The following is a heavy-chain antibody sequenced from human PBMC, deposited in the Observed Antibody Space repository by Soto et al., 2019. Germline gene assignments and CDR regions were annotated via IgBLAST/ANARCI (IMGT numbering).Heavy chain of an antibody. J-gene: IGHJ1*01. V-gene: IGHV3-74*01. Sequence: EVQLVESGGGLVQPGGSLRLSCAASGLTFSNNWMHWVRQAPGKGLVWVSRIKSDGSTTTYADSVKGRFTISRDNAKNTLYLQMNSLRDEDTAVYYCAGEWQYIQPWGQGTLVTVSS. CDR2: IKSDGSTT. CDR1: GLTFSNNW. CDR3: AGEWQYIQP.